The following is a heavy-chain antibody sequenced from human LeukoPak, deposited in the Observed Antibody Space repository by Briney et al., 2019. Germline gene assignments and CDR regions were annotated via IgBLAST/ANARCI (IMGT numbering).Heavy chain of an antibody. CDR3: AGGKSEFGY. J-gene: IGHJ4*02. V-gene: IGHV3-21*01. CDR2: ISSSGAKT. Sequence: GGSLRLSCAASGFTFSSYSMNWVRQAPGKGLQWVSSISSSGAKTYYADSVKGRVTISRDNAKNSYYLEMNSLRVEDTAVYYCAGGKSEFGYWGQGTLVTVSS. CDR1: GFTFSSYS. D-gene: IGHD3-16*01.